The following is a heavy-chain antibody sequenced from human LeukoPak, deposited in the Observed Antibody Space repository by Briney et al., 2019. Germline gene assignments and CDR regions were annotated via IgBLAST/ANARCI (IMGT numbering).Heavy chain of an antibody. J-gene: IGHJ3*02. CDR3: AREMYSSSWKEETAAFDI. Sequence: GGSLRLSCAASGFTFSDSYMTWVRQAPGKGVEWVAYISGSGHDINYSDSVKGRFTISRDNAKNSLYLQMSSLRVEDTAVYYCAREMYSSSWKEETAAFDIWGQGTMVTVSS. V-gene: IGHV3-11*01. CDR2: ISGSGHDI. CDR1: GFTFSDSY. D-gene: IGHD6-13*01.